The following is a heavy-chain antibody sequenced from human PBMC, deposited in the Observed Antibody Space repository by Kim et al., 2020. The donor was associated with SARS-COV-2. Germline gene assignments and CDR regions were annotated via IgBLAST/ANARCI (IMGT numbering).Heavy chain of an antibody. CDR3: ARGYSSSWYNRGSHYYYGMDV. V-gene: IGHV4-34*01. J-gene: IGHJ6*02. D-gene: IGHD6-13*01. CDR1: GGSFSGYY. CDR2: INHSGST. Sequence: SETLSLTCAVYGGSFSGYYWSWIRQPPGKGLEWIGEINHSGSTNYNPSLKSRVTISVDTSKNQFSLKLSSVTAADTAVYYCARGYSSSWYNRGSHYYYGMDVWGQGTTVTVSS.